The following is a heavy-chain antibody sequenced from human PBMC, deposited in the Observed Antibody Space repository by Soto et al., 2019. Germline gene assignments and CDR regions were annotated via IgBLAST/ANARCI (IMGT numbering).Heavy chain of an antibody. D-gene: IGHD2-2*02. CDR3: AKGTVPAAIRRDYFDY. V-gene: IGHV3-21*04. CDR1: GFTFSSYS. CDR2: ISSSSSSYI. Sequence: GGSLRLSCAASGFTFSSYSMNWVRQAPGKGLEWVSSISSSSSSYIYYADSVKGRFTISRDNSKNTLYLQMNSLRAEDTAVYYCAKGTVPAAIRRDYFDYWGQGTLVTVSS. J-gene: IGHJ4*02.